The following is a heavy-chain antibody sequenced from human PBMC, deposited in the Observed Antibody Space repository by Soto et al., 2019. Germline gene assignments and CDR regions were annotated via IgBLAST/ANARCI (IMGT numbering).Heavy chain of an antibody. D-gene: IGHD2-15*01. Sequence: QVQLHQWGVGLLKPSETLSLTCAVYGGSFTTYYWSWIRQSPGKGLEWIGEINHSGFTNYNPSLESRVTTSVDTSKNQFSLKLRSVTAADTAIYYCARRYCSDSYCSYFDYWGRGTLVSVSS. CDR1: GGSFTTYY. CDR3: ARRYCSDSYCSYFDY. V-gene: IGHV4-34*01. CDR2: INHSGFT. J-gene: IGHJ4*02.